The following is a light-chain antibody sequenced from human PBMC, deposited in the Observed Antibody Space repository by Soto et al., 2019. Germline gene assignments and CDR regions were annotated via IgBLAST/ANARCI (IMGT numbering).Light chain of an antibody. J-gene: IGKJ5*01. V-gene: IGKV1-9*01. CDR2: AAS. Sequence: IQLTQSLSSLSASVGDRVTITCRARQGLRSYFAWDQQKPGKAPKLLXYAASTLQIGVPSRFSRSESGTDFTLTISGLQPEDFATYYCQQRQYWHPITFGQGTRLEIK. CDR3: QQRQYWHPIT. CDR1: QGLRSY.